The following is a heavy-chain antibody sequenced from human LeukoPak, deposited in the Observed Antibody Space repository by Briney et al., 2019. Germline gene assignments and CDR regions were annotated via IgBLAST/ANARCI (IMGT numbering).Heavy chain of an antibody. CDR3: ASYDYGAFDI. CDR2: IRYDGSNK. D-gene: IGHD4-17*01. Sequence: GGSLRLSCAASGFTFSSYGMHWVRQAPGKGLEWVAFIRYDGSNKYYADSVKGRFTISRDSAKNSLYLQMNSLRAEDTAVYYCASYDYGAFDIWGQGTMVTVSS. CDR1: GFTFSSYG. J-gene: IGHJ3*02. V-gene: IGHV3-30*02.